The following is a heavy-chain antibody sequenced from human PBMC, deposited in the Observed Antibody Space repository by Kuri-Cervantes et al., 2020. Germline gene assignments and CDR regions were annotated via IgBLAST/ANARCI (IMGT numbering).Heavy chain of an antibody. CDR2: MNPNSGKT. V-gene: IGHV1-8*01. D-gene: IGHD3-16*01. Sequence: ASVNVSCKASVYTFTSYDINWVRQATGQGLEWMGWMNPNSGKTGYAQKFQGRVTMTRNTSITTAYMGLSSLRSEDTAVYYCARGGWGFGGGGWFDPWGQGTLVTVSS. J-gene: IGHJ5*02. CDR1: VYTFTSYD. CDR3: ARGGWGFGGGGWFDP.